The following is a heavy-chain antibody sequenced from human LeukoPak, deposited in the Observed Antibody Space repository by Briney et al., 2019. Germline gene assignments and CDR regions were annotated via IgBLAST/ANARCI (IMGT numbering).Heavy chain of an antibody. CDR1: GYRLSYYW. CDR3: ARVIAAAGGIGY. Sequence: GESLKISCKGSGYRLSYYWIAWVRQMPGKGLEWMGIIYPGDSDTRYSPSFQGQVTISADKSISTAYLQWSSLKASDTAMYYCARVIAAAGGIGYWGQGTLVTVSS. D-gene: IGHD6-13*01. V-gene: IGHV5-51*01. CDR2: IYPGDSDT. J-gene: IGHJ4*02.